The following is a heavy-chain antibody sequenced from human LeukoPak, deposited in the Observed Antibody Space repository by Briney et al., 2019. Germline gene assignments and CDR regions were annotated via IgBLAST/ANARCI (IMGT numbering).Heavy chain of an antibody. CDR2: LYSTEPA. J-gene: IGHJ4*02. CDR3: ARFKSGGFSYFDS. D-gene: IGHD2-15*01. CDR1: GASLTNPTYY. V-gene: IGHV4-61*01. Sequence: SETLSLTCSVSGASLTNPTYYQWSWIRQPPGKGLELIGSLYSTEPAKFSPSLKSRVTMSLDTSKNQFSLKLSSVTAEDSAVYFCARFKSGGFSYFDSWGQGTLVAVSS.